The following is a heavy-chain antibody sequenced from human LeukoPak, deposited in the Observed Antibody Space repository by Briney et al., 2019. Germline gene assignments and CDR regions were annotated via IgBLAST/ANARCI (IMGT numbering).Heavy chain of an antibody. CDR3: ARQGVYSSSWDYYYYGMDV. J-gene: IGHJ6*02. Sequence: PSETLSLTCTVSGGSISSYYWSWIRQPPGKGLEWIGSIYYSGSTYYNPSLKSRVTISVGTSKNQFSLKLSSVTAADTAVYYCARQGVYSSSWDYYYYGMDVWGQGTTVTVSS. D-gene: IGHD6-6*01. V-gene: IGHV4-39*01. CDR2: IYYSGST. CDR1: GGSISSYY.